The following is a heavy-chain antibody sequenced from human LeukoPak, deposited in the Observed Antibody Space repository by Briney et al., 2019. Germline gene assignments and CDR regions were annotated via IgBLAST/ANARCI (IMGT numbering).Heavy chain of an antibody. D-gene: IGHD6-19*01. CDR2: IYYSGST. V-gene: IGHV4-39*01. Sequence: PSETLSLTCTVSGGSISSSSYSWGWLRQPPGKGLEWIGSIYYSGSTYYNPSLKSRVTISVDTSKNQFSLKLSSVTAADTAVYYCAGIAGAGCVSWFDPWGQGTLVTVSS. CDR1: GGSISSSSYS. J-gene: IGHJ5*02. CDR3: AGIAGAGCVSWFDP.